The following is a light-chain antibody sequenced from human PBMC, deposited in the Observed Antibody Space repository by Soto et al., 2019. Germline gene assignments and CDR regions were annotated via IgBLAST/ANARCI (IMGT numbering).Light chain of an antibody. CDR2: GAS. J-gene: IGKJ1*01. CDR3: RQSATSPRT. V-gene: IGKV3-20*01. CDR1: QTVGNNY. Sequence: EIVLTQSPGTLSLSPGERATLSCRASQTVGNNYLDWYQQKPGQAPRLLIYGASSRATVIPDRFSGSGSGTDFTLTISSLEPEDFSVYYCRQSATSPRTFGQGTKVEIK.